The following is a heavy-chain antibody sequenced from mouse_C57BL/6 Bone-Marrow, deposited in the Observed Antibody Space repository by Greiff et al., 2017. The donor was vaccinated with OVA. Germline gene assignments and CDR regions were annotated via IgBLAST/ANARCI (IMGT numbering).Heavy chain of an antibody. CDR1: GFPFSDYG. J-gene: IGHJ3*01. D-gene: IGHD2-4*01. CDR3: ARNYDYSAWFAY. CDR2: ISSGSSTI. Sequence: EVQLVESGGGLVKPGGSLKLSCAASGFPFSDYGMHWVRQAPEQGLEWVAYISSGSSTIYYADTVKGRFTISRDNAKNTLFLQMTSLRSEDTAMYYCARNYDYSAWFAYWGKGTLVTVSA. V-gene: IGHV5-17*01.